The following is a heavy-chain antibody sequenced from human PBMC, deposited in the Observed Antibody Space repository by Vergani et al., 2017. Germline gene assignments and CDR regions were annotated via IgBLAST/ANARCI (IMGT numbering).Heavy chain of an antibody. J-gene: IGHJ4*02. V-gene: IGHV3-23*01. CDR2: ITYKVGRT. Sequence: EVRLLESGGGLVQPGGSLRLSCAASGFTFNIYAMSWVRQAPGKGLEWVSTITYKVGRTYYADSVTGRFTISRDNSKNTLFLQLKTLRAEDTGVYYCAKDYNIMGALHYWGQGTLVAVSS. CDR3: AKDYNIMGALHY. D-gene: IGHD5-12*01. CDR1: GFTFNIYA.